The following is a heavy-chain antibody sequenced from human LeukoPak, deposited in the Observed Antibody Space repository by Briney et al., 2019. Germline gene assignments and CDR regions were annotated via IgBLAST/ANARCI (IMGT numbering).Heavy chain of an antibody. CDR3: ARDPRWLTPDCTSTSCYENYFDP. V-gene: IGHV4-38-2*02. J-gene: IGHJ5*02. CDR1: GYSISSGYQ. D-gene: IGHD2-2*01. Sequence: SETLSLTCGVSGYSISSGYQWAWVRQSPGKGLEWIGSIYHSGSAHYNPSLKSRVTISVGTSKNQFSLNIYSVTAADTAVYYCARDPRWLTPDCTSTSCYENYFDPWGQGTLVTVSS. CDR2: IYHSGSA.